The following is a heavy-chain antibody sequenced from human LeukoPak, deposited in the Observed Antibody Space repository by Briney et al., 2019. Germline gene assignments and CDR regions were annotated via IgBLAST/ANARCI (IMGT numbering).Heavy chain of an antibody. CDR2: INPNSGGT. D-gene: IGHD3-10*01. Sequence: ASVKVSCKASGGTFSSYAISWVRQAPGQGLEWMGWINPNSGGTNYAQKFQGRVTMTRDTSISTAYMELSRLRSDDTAVYYCARDPITMVRGVTSYYYYMDVWGKGTTVTVSS. CDR1: GGTFSSYA. V-gene: IGHV1-2*02. J-gene: IGHJ6*03. CDR3: ARDPITMVRGVTSYYYYMDV.